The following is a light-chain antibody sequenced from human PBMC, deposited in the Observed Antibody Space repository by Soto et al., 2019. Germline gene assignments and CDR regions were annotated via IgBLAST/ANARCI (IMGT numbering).Light chain of an antibody. V-gene: IGKV3-15*01. CDR1: QSVSSN. CDR3: QQYNNWPPGYT. J-gene: IGKJ2*01. CDR2: GAS. Sequence: EIVMTQSPSTLSVSPGARATLSCRASQSVSSNLAWYQQKPGQAPRLLIYGASTSATGIPARFSGSGAGTEFSLTVSSRQSEDFAVYYGQQYNNWPPGYTFGQGTKLEIK.